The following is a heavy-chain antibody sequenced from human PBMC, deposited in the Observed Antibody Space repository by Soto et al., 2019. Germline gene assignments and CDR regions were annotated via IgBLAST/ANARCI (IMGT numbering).Heavy chain of an antibody. CDR2: ISYDGSNK. CDR1: GFAFSTYA. J-gene: IGHJ6*02. CDR3: AKDREYGMDV. Sequence: HPGGSLRLSCAASGFAFSTYAMSWVRQAPGKGLEWVAVISYDGSNKYYADSVKGRFTISRDNSKNTLYLQMNSLRAEDTAVYYCAKDREYGMDVWGQGTTVTVSS. V-gene: IGHV3-30*18.